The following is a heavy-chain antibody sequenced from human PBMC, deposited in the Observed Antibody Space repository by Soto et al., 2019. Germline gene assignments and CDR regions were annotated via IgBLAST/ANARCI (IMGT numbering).Heavy chain of an antibody. CDR1: GGTFDHAA. D-gene: IGHD3-9*01. J-gene: IGHJ4*02. Sequence: QVQLVQSGAEVKKPGSSVKVSCEAPGGTFDHAAITWVRQAPGQGLEWVGGINPMFNSTHYAQKFQGRVTINADAVTITAFMEIRGLTSDDTAVYYCSRQIFAADYWGQGTLLDVSA. V-gene: IGHV1-69*01. CDR3: SRQIFAADY. CDR2: INPMFNST.